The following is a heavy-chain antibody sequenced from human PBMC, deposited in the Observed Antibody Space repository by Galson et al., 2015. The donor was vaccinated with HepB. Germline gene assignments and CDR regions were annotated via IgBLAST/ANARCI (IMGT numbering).Heavy chain of an antibody. CDR3: ARGVRGSSSWADFQE. CDR1: GYNFATDW. J-gene: IGHJ1*01. CDR2: IYPGDSNT. Sequence: QSGAEVKKPGESLKISCKASGYNFATDWIAWVRQMPGKGLEWMGIIYPGDSNTRYSPSFQGQVTISADKSTNTAFLQWSSLRASDTAIYYCARGVRGSSSWADFQEWGQGTLVIVSS. D-gene: IGHD6-13*01. V-gene: IGHV5-51*01.